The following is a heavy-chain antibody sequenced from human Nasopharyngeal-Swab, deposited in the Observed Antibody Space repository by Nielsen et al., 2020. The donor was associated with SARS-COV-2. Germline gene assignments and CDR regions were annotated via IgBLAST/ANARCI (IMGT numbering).Heavy chain of an antibody. CDR2: MNPNSGNT. CDR3: ARELELPHYYYGMDV. CDR1: GYTFTSYD. J-gene: IGHJ6*02. Sequence: ASVKVSCKASGYTFTSYDINWVRQATGQGLEWMGWMNPNSGNTGYEQKFQGRVTMTRNTSISTAYMELSSLRSEDTAVYYCARELELPHYYYGMDVWGQGTTVTVSS. V-gene: IGHV1-8*01. D-gene: IGHD1-7*01.